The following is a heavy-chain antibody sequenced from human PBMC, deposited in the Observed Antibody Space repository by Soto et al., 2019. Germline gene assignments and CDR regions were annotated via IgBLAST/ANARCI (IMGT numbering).Heavy chain of an antibody. CDR2: IRSKGNSYAT. CDR1: GFTFSGPA. Sequence: PGGSLRLSCAACGFTFSGPAMHWVRQASGKGLEWVGRIRSKGNSYATAYAASVKGRFTISRDDSKNTAYLQMNSLKTEDTAVYYCTRLLSDAFDIWGQGTMVTVSS. J-gene: IGHJ3*02. V-gene: IGHV3-73*01. CDR3: TRLLSDAFDI.